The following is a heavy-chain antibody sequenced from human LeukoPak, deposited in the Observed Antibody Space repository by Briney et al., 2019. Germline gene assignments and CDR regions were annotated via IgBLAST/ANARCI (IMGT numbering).Heavy chain of an antibody. D-gene: IGHD3-3*01. Sequence: GGSLRLSCAASGFTFSSYAMSWVRQAPGKGLEWVSDISGSGGSTYYADSVKGRFTISRDNSKNTLYLQMNSLRAEDTAVYYCAKDSPGYYDFWSGYYTGDWFDPWGQGTLVTVSS. J-gene: IGHJ5*02. V-gene: IGHV3-23*01. CDR2: ISGSGGST. CDR3: AKDSPGYYDFWSGYYTGDWFDP. CDR1: GFTFSSYA.